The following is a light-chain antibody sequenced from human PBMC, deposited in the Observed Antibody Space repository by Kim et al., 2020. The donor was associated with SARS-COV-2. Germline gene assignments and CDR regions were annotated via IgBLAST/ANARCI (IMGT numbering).Light chain of an antibody. CDR3: QQYYSTPPT. CDR1: HSLVYSSNNKND. Sequence: ATIKCKSRHSLVYSSNNKNDLAWYQQKAGQSPKLLIYWASARESGVPDRFSGSGAGTDFTLTISSLQAEDVAVYYCQQYYSTPPTFGGGTKVDIK. CDR2: WAS. J-gene: IGKJ4*01. V-gene: IGKV4-1*01.